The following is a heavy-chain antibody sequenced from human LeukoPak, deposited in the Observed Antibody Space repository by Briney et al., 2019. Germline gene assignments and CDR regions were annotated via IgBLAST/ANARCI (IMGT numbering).Heavy chain of an antibody. J-gene: IGHJ2*01. CDR1: GDSVSSNSAA. Sequence: SQTLSLTCAISGDSVSSNSAAWNWIRQSPSRGLEWLGRTYYRSKWYNDFEVSVKSRINIIPDTSKNQFSLQLNSVTPEDTAVYHCARDVFWYSDLWGRGTLVTVSS. V-gene: IGHV6-1*01. CDR2: TYYRSKWYN. CDR3: ARDVFWYSDL.